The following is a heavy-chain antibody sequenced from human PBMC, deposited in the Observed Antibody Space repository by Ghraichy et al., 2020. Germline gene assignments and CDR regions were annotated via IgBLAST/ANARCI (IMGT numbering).Heavy chain of an antibody. D-gene: IGHD2-15*01. J-gene: IGHJ6*02. CDR3: AATPDTMFYYYYGMDV. CDR1: GYTFTSYG. Sequence: ASVKVSCKASGYTFTSYGISWVRQAPGQGLKWMGWISAYNGNTNYAQKLQGRVTMTTDTSTSTAYMELRSLRSDDTAVYYCAATPDTMFYYYYGMDVWGQGTTATVS. V-gene: IGHV1-18*01. CDR2: ISAYNGNT.